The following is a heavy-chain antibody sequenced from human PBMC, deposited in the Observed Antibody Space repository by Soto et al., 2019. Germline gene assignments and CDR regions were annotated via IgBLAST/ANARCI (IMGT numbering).Heavy chain of an antibody. CDR1: GGSISGYY. D-gene: IGHD2-15*01. V-gene: IGHV4-59*01. J-gene: IGHJ5*02. CDR3: ARVRDCSGGTCYSWWFDP. Sequence: PSETLSLTCTVSGGSISGYYWAWVRQPPEKGLEWIGHIYYGGTTSSNPSLKSRVTISVDTSKSQLSLKLSSVTAADTAVYYCARVRDCSGGTCYSWWFDPWGQGTLVTVSS. CDR2: IYYGGTT.